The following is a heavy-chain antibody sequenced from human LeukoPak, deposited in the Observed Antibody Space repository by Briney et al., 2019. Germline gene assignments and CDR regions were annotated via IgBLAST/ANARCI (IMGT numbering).Heavy chain of an antibody. CDR1: GYTFTSYD. D-gene: IGHD2-2*01. CDR2: MNPNSGNK. J-gene: IGHJ5*02. CDR3: AREGSSTDNWFDP. Sequence: GASVKVSCKASGYTFTSYDINWVRQATGQGLEWMGWMNPNSGNKGYAQKFQGRVTMTRNTSISTAYMELSSLRSEDTAVYYCAREGSSTDNWFDPWGQGTLVTVSS. V-gene: IGHV1-8*01.